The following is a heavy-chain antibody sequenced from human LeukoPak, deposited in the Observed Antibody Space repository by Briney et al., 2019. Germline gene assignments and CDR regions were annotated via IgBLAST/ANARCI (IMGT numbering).Heavy chain of an antibody. V-gene: IGHV1-18*01. CDR1: GYTFTSYG. J-gene: IGHJ4*02. Sequence: ASVKVSCKASGYTFTSYGISWVRQAPGQGLEWMGWISAYNGNTNYAQKLQGRVTMTTDTSTSTAYMELRSLRSDDTAVYYCAAREATPMVSEYKYWGQGTLVTVSS. CDR3: AAREATPMVSEYKY. D-gene: IGHD5-18*01. CDR2: ISAYNGNT.